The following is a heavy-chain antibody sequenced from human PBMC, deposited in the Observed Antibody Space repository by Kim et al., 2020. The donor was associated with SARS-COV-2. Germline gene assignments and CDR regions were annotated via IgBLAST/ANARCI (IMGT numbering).Heavy chain of an antibody. J-gene: IGHJ3*02. CDR2: ISFDGSMT. D-gene: IGHD1-26*01. CDR3: AKDPLREFLGGALDI. CDR1: GFAFSYYG. Sequence: GGSLRLSCVASGFAFSYYGFHWVRQAPGKGLEWVAVISFDGSMTYYSDDVKGRFTISRDDSENTVDLQMNSLRPEDTAMYYCAKDPLREFLGGALDIWGQGTMVAVSS. V-gene: IGHV3-30*18.